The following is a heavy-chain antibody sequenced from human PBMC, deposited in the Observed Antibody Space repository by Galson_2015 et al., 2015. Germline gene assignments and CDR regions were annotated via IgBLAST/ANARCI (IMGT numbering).Heavy chain of an antibody. D-gene: IGHD2-15*01. CDR3: ARLNGYCSGGSCYGGGNFDY. Sequence: SLRLSCAASGFTFSSYGMHWVRQAPGKGLEWVAVIWYDGSNKYYADSVKGRFTTSGDNSKNTLYLQMNSLRAEDTAVYYCARLNGYCSGGSCYGGGNFDYWGQGTLVTVSS. CDR2: IWYDGSNK. CDR1: GFTFSSYG. J-gene: IGHJ4*02. V-gene: IGHV3-33*01.